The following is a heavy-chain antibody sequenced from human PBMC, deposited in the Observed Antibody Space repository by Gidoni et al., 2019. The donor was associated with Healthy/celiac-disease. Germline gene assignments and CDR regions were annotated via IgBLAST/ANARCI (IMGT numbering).Heavy chain of an antibody. V-gene: IGHV3-9*01. CDR2: FSWNRGSL. J-gene: IGHJ4*02. CDR3: AKERFEYSYGEGGGFDY. Sequence: EVQLVESGGGLVQPGRSLRLSCAASGFTFDDYAMHWVRQAQGKGLGGVSVFSWNRGSLGLAASLKAPFPISRDNPNNSLYLQMNSLRAEATSFYFCAKERFEYSYGEGGGFDYWGQGTLVTVSS. CDR1: GFTFDDYA. D-gene: IGHD5-18*01.